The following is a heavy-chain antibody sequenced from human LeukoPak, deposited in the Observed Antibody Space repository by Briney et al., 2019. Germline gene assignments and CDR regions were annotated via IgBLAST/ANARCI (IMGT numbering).Heavy chain of an antibody. J-gene: IGHJ4*02. CDR2: ISSSSSCI. D-gene: IGHD5-12*01. V-gene: IGHV3-21*01. CDR1: GFTFSSYS. Sequence: GGSLRLSCAASGFTFSSYSMNWVRQAPGKGLEWVSSISSSSSCIYHADSVKGRFTISRDNAKNSLYLQMNSLRAEDTAVYYCARGPSGYDPYYFDYWGQGTLVTVSS. CDR3: ARGPSGYDPYYFDY.